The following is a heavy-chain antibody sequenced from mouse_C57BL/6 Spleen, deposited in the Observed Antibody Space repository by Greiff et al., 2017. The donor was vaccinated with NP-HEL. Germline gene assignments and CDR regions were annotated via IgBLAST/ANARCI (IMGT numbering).Heavy chain of an antibody. V-gene: IGHV1-19*01. CDR1: GYTFTDYY. CDR2: INPYNGGT. D-gene: IGHD1-1*01. Sequence: EVQLQQSGPVLVKPGASVKMSCKASGYTFTDYYMNWVKQSHGKSLEWIGVINPYNGGTSYNQKFKGKATLTVDKSSSTAYMELNSLTSEDSAVYYCGRKGNYAYFDYWGQGTTLTVSS. J-gene: IGHJ2*01. CDR3: GRKGNYAYFDY.